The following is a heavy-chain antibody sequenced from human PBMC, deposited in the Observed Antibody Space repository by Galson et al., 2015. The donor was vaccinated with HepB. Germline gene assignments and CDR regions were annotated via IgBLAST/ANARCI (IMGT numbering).Heavy chain of an antibody. CDR1: GFSFSSYG. CDR2: IRYDGTNE. V-gene: IGHV3-30*02. Sequence: SLRLSCAASGFSFSSYGMHWVRQAPGKGLEWVSFIRYDGTNEHYADSVKGRFTISRDNSKNTLYLQMNSPRAEDTAVYYCAKESTVTTKNWFDPWGQGTLVTVSS. D-gene: IGHD4-17*01. CDR3: AKESTVTTKNWFDP. J-gene: IGHJ5*02.